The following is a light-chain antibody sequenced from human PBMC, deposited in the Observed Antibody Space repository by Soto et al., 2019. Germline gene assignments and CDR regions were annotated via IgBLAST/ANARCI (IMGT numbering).Light chain of an antibody. V-gene: IGKV2-30*01. CDR3: MQGTRSPIT. J-gene: IGKJ5*01. Sequence: DVVITQSQLSLPVAIAQPASISSRPSQSLLYSDGNTYLTWFQQRPGQSPRRMIYKVSNRDSGVPARFSGSGGGTDFVLKSSMVDDEFVVVYCWMQGTRSPITFGQGTRLEI. CDR2: KVS. CDR1: QSLLYSDGNTY.